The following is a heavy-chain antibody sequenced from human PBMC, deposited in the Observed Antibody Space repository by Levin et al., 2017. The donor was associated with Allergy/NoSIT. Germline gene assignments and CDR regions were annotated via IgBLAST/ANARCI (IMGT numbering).Heavy chain of an antibody. CDR3: AREPYYDYVMDV. J-gene: IGHJ6*02. V-gene: IGHV4-39*02. CDR1: GGSISSTSHY. Sequence: NTSETLSLTCTVSGGSISSTSHYWGWIRQPPGKGLEWIGSAYYTGGTFYNPSLKSRVTMSVDTSKNQFSLKLSSVTAADTALYYCAREPYYDYVMDVWGQGTTVTVSS. CDR2: AYYTGGT.